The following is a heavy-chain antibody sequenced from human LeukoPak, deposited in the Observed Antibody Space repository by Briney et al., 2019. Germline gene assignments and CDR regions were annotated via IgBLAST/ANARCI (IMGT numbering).Heavy chain of an antibody. Sequence: GGSLGLSCAASGFTVTNYAMYWVRQAPGKGLEWVSAISGRDDSTYYADSVKGRFTISRDTSKNTLFLQVNSLRAEDTAVYYCAKWGDYDILAGYYYPDYWGQGTLVTASS. D-gene: IGHD3-9*01. V-gene: IGHV3-23*01. J-gene: IGHJ4*02. CDR2: ISGRDDST. CDR3: AKWGDYDILAGYYYPDY. CDR1: GFTVTNYA.